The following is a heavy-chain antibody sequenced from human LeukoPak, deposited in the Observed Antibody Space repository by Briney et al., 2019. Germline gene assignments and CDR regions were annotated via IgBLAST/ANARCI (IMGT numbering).Heavy chain of an antibody. D-gene: IGHD3-22*01. CDR1: GYTFTGYY. V-gene: IGHV1-2*04. CDR2: INPNSGGT. CDR3: AVNLPYYYDSSGYDAFDI. J-gene: IGHJ3*02. Sequence: ASVKVSCKASGYTFTGYYMHWVRQAPGQGLEWMGWINPNSGGTNYAQKFQGWVTMTRDTSISTAYMELSRLRSDDTAVYYCAVNLPYYYDSSGYDAFDIWGQGTMVTVSS.